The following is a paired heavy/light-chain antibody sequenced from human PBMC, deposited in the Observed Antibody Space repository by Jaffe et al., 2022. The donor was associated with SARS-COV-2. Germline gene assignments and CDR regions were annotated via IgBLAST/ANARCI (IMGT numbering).Light chain of an antibody. CDR3: NSYTDNSPYV. V-gene: IGLV2-14*03. J-gene: IGLJ1*01. Sequence: QSALTQPASVSGSLGQSITISCSGTSSDIGSSNYVSWYQQYPGKAPKLMIYDVTSRPSGVSNRFSGSKSGNTASLTISGLQAEDEADYYCNSYTDNSPYVFGTGTKVTVL. CDR1: SSDIGSSNY. CDR2: DVT.
Heavy chain of an antibody. V-gene: IGHV4-34*02. J-gene: IGHJ4*02. CDR3: AHHGVAGCYFDY. CDR2: IHYIGNT. CDR1: GGSLSAHY. D-gene: IGHD6-19*01. Sequence: QVQLQQWGAGLLKPSETLSLTCGFYGGSLSAHYWSWIRQPPGKGLEWIGEIHYIGNTKYNPSLKSRVTISIDTSKNQFSLRLNSVSAADTAVYYCAHHGVAGCYFDYWGQGALVTVSS.